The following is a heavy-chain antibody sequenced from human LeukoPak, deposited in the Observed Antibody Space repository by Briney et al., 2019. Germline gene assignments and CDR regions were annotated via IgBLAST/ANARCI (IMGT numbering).Heavy chain of an antibody. Sequence: GGSLRLSCAASGFTFSSYAMHWVRQAPGKGLEWVAVISYDGSNKYYADSVKGRFTISRDNSKNTLYLQMNSLRAEDTAVYYCARDKSDSYGPNYGMDVWGQGTTVTVSS. V-gene: IGHV3-30-3*01. CDR2: ISYDGSNK. D-gene: IGHD5-18*01. J-gene: IGHJ6*02. CDR1: GFTFSSYA. CDR3: ARDKSDSYGPNYGMDV.